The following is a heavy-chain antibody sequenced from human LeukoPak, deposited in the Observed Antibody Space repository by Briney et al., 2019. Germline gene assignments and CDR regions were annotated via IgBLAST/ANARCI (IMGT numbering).Heavy chain of an antibody. CDR1: GFTFSSYA. D-gene: IGHD5-18*01. CDR2: ISGSGGST. Sequence: PGGSLRLSCAASGFTFSSYAVSWVRQAPGKGLEWVSAISGSGGSTYYADSVKGRFTISRDNSKNTLYLQMNSLRAEDTAVYYCAKIRGIIQLWNEYFQHWGQGTLVTVSS. V-gene: IGHV3-23*01. J-gene: IGHJ1*01. CDR3: AKIRGIIQLWNEYFQH.